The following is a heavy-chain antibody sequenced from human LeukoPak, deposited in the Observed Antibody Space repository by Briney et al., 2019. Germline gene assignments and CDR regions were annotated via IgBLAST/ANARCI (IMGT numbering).Heavy chain of an antibody. V-gene: IGHV4-59*11. D-gene: IGHD3-22*01. CDR1: GGSISSHY. Sequence: PSETLSLTCTDSGGSISSHYWSWIRQPPGKGLEWIGYIYYSGSTNYNTSLKSRVTISVDTSKNQFSLKLSSVTAADTAVYYCARETDYYDSSGYYIFDYWGQGTLVTVSS. J-gene: IGHJ4*02. CDR3: ARETDYYDSSGYYIFDY. CDR2: IYYSGST.